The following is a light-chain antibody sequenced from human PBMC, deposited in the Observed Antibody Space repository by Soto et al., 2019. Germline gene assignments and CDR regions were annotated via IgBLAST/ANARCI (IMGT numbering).Light chain of an antibody. CDR1: QSVSSN. CDR2: GAS. J-gene: IGKJ5*01. V-gene: IGKV3-15*01. Sequence: ITQSPSTLSVSPGERATLSCRASQSVSSNLARYQQKPGQAPRLLIYGASTRATGIPARFSGSGSGTEFTLTISSLEPEDFAVYYCQQRQYWPPITFGQGTRLEIK. CDR3: QQRQYWPPIT.